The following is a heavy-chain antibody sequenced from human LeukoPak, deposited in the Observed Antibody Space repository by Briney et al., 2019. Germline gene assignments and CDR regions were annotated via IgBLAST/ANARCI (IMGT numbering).Heavy chain of an antibody. V-gene: IGHV3-15*01. CDR1: GLIFRDAW. J-gene: IGHJ4*02. CDR2: IKSQGSGGTI. Sequence: GGSLRLSCKVSGLIFRDAWVSWVRQAPGKGLEWVGQIKSQGSGGTIDHAAPVKGRFSISRDDSRNTIYLQMNSLKTEDTGIYYCTHISSVPDRFNSWGQGTLVTVSS. CDR3: THISSVPDRFNS. D-gene: IGHD2-21*01.